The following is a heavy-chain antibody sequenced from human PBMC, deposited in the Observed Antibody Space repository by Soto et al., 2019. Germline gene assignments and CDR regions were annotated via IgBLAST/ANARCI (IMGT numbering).Heavy chain of an antibody. CDR1: GGSISSYY. Sequence: PSETLSLTCTDSGGSISSYYWSWIRQPPGKGLEWIGLIYYSGSTNYNPSLKSRVTISVDTSKNQFSLKLSSVTAADTAVDYCARGRVAAASSDCFDPWGQGTMVTVSS. J-gene: IGHJ5*02. D-gene: IGHD6-13*01. CDR3: ARGRVAAASSDCFDP. CDR2: IYYSGST. V-gene: IGHV4-59*01.